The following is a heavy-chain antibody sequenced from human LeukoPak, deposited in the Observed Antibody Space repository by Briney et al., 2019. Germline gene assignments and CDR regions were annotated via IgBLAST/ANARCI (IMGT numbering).Heavy chain of an antibody. CDR3: ARSWMLGEGAFDI. J-gene: IGHJ3*02. CDR1: GGSISVTNYY. D-gene: IGHD2-8*01. V-gene: IGHV4-39*01. Sequence: SETLSLTCIVSGGSISVTNYYWCWIRQPPGKGLEGIRSIYYTGNTYYNSHLRSRLTIAVDTFKRQFSLKLSSVTAADTALYHCARSWMLGEGAFDIWGQGSMVIVSS. CDR2: IYYTGNT.